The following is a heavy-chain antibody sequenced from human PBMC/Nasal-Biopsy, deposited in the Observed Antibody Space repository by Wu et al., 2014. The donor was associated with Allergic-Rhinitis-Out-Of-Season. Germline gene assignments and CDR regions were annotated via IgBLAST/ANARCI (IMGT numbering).Heavy chain of an antibody. CDR2: ISYTGST. D-gene: IGHD3-10*01. Sequence: TLSLTCTVSRASVTNDDYYWNWIRQPPGKRLEWIGFISYTGSTSYSPSLKSRITISQDRSKNQFSLNLRSVTAADTAIYYCARAPLWFGGLERFDYWGLGTLVTVSA. CDR1: RASVTNDDYY. CDR3: ARAPLWFGGLERFDY. V-gene: IGHV4-30-4*08. J-gene: IGHJ4*02.